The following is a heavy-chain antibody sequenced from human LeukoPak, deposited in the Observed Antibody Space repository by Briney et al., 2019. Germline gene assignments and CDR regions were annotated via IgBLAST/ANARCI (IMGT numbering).Heavy chain of an antibody. CDR2: IHQSGRP. CDR1: GGSVSSRYYY. CDR3: ERRRRSGRSPFDP. J-gene: IGHJ5*02. Sequence: SEPLSLICTVSGGSVSSRYYYWGWIRRPPGKGLERIGEIHQSGRPYYNPSFKNRVSIYVEKSQHPFSVNRGSVSAGGTAVHYCERRRRSGRSPFDPWRQGTLVSVSS. V-gene: IGHV4-39*01. D-gene: IGHD6-19*01.